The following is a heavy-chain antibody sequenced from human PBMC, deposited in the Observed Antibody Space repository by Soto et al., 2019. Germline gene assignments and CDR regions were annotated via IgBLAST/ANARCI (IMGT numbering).Heavy chain of an antibody. V-gene: IGHV4-34*01. CDR2: MSHSGGT. J-gene: IGHJ3*02. Sequence: QVQLQQWGAGLLKPSETLSLTCAVYGGFVSSGSYYWSWIRQPPGKGLEWIGEMSHSGGTHFNPSLTSRVPTSVDTSKHQFYLKMSAVTAADPALYYCARVERGTATTVVAAFDIWGPGTMVTVSS. CDR1: GGFVSSGSYY. CDR3: ARVERGTATTVVAAFDI. D-gene: IGHD1-1*01.